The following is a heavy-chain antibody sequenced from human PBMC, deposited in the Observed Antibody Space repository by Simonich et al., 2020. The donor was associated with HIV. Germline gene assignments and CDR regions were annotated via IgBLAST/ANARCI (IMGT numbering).Heavy chain of an antibody. CDR1: GYTFIDYY. CDR3: TRGPSHGAFDI. V-gene: IGHV1-2*02. Sequence: QVQLVQSGAEVKKPVASVKVSFKASGYTFIDYYIHWVRQAPGKGPECKGWIKPNSGDTRKAQKFQGRVTMTRDTSISTTYMELSSLRSDDTAVYFCTRGPSHGAFDIWGQGTMVTVSS. J-gene: IGHJ3*02. CDR2: IKPNSGDT.